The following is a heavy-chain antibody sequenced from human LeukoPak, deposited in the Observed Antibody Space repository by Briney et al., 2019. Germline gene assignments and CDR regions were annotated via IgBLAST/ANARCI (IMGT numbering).Heavy chain of an antibody. CDR2: IYYSGTT. V-gene: IGHV4-39*01. CDR1: GGSISGTSYY. Sequence: SETLSLTCAVSGGSISGTSYYLGWIRQPPGKGLEWIGGIYYSGTTYYNPSLKSRVTMSVDTSKNQFSLKLSSVTAADTAVYYCARHSRSLNLRYFDWLPNFDPWGQGTLVTVSS. CDR3: ARHSRSLNLRYFDWLPNFDP. J-gene: IGHJ5*02. D-gene: IGHD3-9*01.